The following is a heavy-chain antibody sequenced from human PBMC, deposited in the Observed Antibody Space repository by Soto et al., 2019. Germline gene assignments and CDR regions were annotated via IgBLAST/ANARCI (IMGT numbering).Heavy chain of an antibody. Sequence: SETLSLTCTVSGGSISSSSYYWGWIRQLPGKGLEWIGSIYYSGSTYYNPSLKSRVTISVDTSKNQFSLKLSSVTAADTAVYYCASIRYSSGWDYYYYYYMDVWGKGTTVTVSS. J-gene: IGHJ6*03. D-gene: IGHD6-19*01. V-gene: IGHV4-39*01. CDR2: IYYSGST. CDR1: GGSISSSSYY. CDR3: ASIRYSSGWDYYYYYYMDV.